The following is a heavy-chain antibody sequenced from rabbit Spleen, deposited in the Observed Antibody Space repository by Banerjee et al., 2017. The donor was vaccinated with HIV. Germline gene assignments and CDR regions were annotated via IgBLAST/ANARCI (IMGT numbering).Heavy chain of an antibody. CDR2: IDTGRSGFT. V-gene: IGHV1S40*01. CDR3: ARDTGSSFSSYGMDL. Sequence: SMEESGGDLVKTGASLTITCTASGVSFTNNNYMGWVRKAPGKGLEWIACIDTGRSGFTYFASWAKGRFTISKPSSTTVTLQMTSLTAADTATYFCARDTGSSFSSYGMDLWGPGTLVTV. J-gene: IGHJ6*01. CDR1: GVSFTNNNY. D-gene: IGHD8-1*01.